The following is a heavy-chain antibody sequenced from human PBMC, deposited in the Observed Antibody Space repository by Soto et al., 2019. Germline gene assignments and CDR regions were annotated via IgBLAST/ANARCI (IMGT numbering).Heavy chain of an antibody. V-gene: IGHV4-59*08. CDR3: ARHGASSINFDY. CDR2: IYYSGST. Sequence: QVQLQESGPGLVKPSETLSLTCTVSGGSISSYYWSWIRQPPGKGLEWIGYIYYSGSTNYNPSLKSRVTISVDTSKNQFSLKLSSVTAADTAVYYCARHGASSINFDYWGQGTLVTVSS. D-gene: IGHD2-2*01. CDR1: GGSISSYY. J-gene: IGHJ4*02.